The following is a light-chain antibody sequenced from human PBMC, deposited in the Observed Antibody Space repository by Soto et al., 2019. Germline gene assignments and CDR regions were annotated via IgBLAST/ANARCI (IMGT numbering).Light chain of an antibody. V-gene: IGKV3-20*01. Sequence: EIVMTQSPATLSVSPGERATLSCRASQSVSSNLAWYQQKPGQAPRLVIYDASTRATGIPDRFRGSGSGTDFTLTISRLEPEDFAVYYCYQYATSPWTFGQGTKVDIK. J-gene: IGKJ1*01. CDR1: QSVSSN. CDR2: DAS. CDR3: YQYATSPWT.